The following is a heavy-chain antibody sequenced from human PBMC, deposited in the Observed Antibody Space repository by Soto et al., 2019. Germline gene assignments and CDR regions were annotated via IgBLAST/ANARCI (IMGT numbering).Heavy chain of an antibody. V-gene: IGHV3-30-3*01. CDR1: GFTFSSYA. CDR3: ARDEDFWSGYGPIDY. D-gene: IGHD3-3*01. CDR2: ISYDGSNK. J-gene: IGHJ4*02. Sequence: GGSLRLSCAASGFTFSSYAMHWVRQAPGKGLEWVAVISYDGSNKYYADSVKGRFTISRDNSKNTLYLQMNSLRAEDTAVYYCARDEDFWSGYGPIDYWGQGTLVTVPS.